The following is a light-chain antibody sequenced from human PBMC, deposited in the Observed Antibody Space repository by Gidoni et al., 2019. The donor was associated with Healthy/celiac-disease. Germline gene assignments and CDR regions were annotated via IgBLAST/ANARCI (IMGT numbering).Light chain of an antibody. CDR3: QQLNSYPLFT. V-gene: IGKV1-9*01. Sequence: DIQLTQPPSFLSASVGDRVTITCRASQGISSYLAWYQQKPGKAPKLLIYAASALQSGVPSRFSGSGSGTEFTLTISSLQPEDFATYYCQQLNSYPLFTFXPXTKVEIK. CDR1: QGISSY. J-gene: IGKJ3*01. CDR2: AAS.